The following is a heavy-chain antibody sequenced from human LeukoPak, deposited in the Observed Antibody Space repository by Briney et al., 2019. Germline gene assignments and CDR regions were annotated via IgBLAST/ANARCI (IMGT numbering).Heavy chain of an antibody. J-gene: IGHJ5*02. CDR2: IYYSGNT. CDR3: ARVSCTTTSCPGWFDP. Sequence: PSETLSPTCTVSGGSISDYYWSWVRQPPGKGLEWIGYIYYSGNTNYNPSLKSRVAISVDTSKNQFSLRLSSVTAADTAVYHCARVSCTTTSCPGWFDPWGQGTLVTVSS. V-gene: IGHV4-59*01. D-gene: IGHD2-2*01. CDR1: GGSISDYY.